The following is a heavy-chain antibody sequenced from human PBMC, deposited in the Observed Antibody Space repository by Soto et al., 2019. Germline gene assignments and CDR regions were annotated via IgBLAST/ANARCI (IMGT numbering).Heavy chain of an antibody. J-gene: IGHJ6*02. D-gene: IGHD2-2*02. CDR2: IIPIFGTA. CDR1: GGTFSSYA. Sequence: QVQLVQSGAEVKKPGSSVKVSCKASGGTFSSYAISWVRQAPGQGLEWMGGIIPIFGTANYAQKFQGRVTLTPDESTITAYMELSSLRSEDTAVYYCAKAQEIVGVSAAIHRTDFGYYYGMDVWGQGTTDTVSS. CDR3: AKAQEIVGVSAAIHRTDFGYYYGMDV. V-gene: IGHV1-69*01.